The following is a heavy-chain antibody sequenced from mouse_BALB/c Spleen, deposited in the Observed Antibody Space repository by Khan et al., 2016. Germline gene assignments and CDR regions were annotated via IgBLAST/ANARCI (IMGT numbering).Heavy chain of an antibody. V-gene: IGHV2-6-1*01. D-gene: IGHD2-10*01. CDR1: GFSLSSYG. J-gene: IGHJ4*01. CDR3: SRQPYYHYYALDY. CDR2: IWSAGSS. Sequence: QVQLQESGPGLVAPSQSLSITCTISGFSLSSYGIHWVRQPPGKGLEWLVGIWSAGSSTYNSTLKSRLSIPTDNSKSQPSVKRNSLQTDDTTKNYWSRQPYYHYYALDYWSQGTSVTVSS.